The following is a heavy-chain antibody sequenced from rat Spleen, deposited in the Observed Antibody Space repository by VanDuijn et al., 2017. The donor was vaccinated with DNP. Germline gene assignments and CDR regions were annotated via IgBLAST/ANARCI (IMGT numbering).Heavy chain of an antibody. V-gene: IGHV5-25*01. Sequence: EVQLVESGGGLVQPGRSMKLSCAASGFTFSNYGMAWVRQTPTKGLEWVASISPSGGSTYYRDSVKGRFTISRDNAKSTLYLQMDSLRSEDTATYYCARHEATEGIDFDYWGQGVMVTVSS. J-gene: IGHJ2*01. CDR3: ARHEATEGIDFDY. CDR1: GFTFSNYG. D-gene: IGHD1-11*01. CDR2: ISPSGGST.